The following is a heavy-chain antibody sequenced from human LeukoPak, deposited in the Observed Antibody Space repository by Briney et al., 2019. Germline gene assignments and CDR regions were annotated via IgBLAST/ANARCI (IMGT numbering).Heavy chain of an antibody. CDR3: ARLHPAAGTTDY. CDR2: IYYSGST. V-gene: IGHV4-39*01. CDR1: GGSISSSSYY. D-gene: IGHD6-13*01. J-gene: IGHJ4*02. Sequence: SETLSLTCTVSGGSISSSSYYWGWIRQPPGKGLEWIGSIYYSGSTYYNPSLKSRVTISVDTSKNQFSLKLSSVTAADTAVYYCARLHPAAGTTDYWGQGTLVAVSS.